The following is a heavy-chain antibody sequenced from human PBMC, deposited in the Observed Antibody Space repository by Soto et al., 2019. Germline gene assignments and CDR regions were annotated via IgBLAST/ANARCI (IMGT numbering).Heavy chain of an antibody. J-gene: IGHJ6*04. CDR1: GGTFSSYS. CDR3: ARIVDTAMDYYYYYGMDV. CDR2: IIPIFGTA. V-gene: IGHV1-69*13. Sequence: SVKVSCKASGGTFSSYSISWVLQPPGQGLEGMGGIIPIFGTANYAQKFQGRVTLTADESTSTAYMELSSLGSEGTAVYYCARIVDTAMDYYYYYGMDVWGKGTTVTVSS. D-gene: IGHD5-18*01.